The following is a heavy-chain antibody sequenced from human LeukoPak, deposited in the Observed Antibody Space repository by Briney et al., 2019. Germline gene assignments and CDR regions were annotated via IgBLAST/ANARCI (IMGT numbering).Heavy chain of an antibody. D-gene: IGHD6-19*01. V-gene: IGHV4-59*01. J-gene: IGHJ4*02. CDR2: NYYSGST. Sequence: SETLSLTCTVSGGSLRSYYWSWIRQPPAKGLEWIGYNYYSGSTNYNPSLQSRVNISVDTSKNQFSLKLSSVTAADTAVYYCARATYSSGWGTSDYWGQGTLVTVSS. CDR1: GGSLRSYY. CDR3: ARATYSSGWGTSDY.